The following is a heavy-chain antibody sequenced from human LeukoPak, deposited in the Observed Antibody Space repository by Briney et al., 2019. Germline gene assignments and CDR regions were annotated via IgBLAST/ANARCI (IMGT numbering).Heavy chain of an antibody. D-gene: IGHD3-16*02. V-gene: IGHV3-74*01. J-gene: IGHJ3*02. Sequence: PGGSLRLSCAASGFTFSSYWMHWVRQAPGKGLVWVSRVNSDGSSTSYADSVKGRFTISRDNAKNTLYLQMNSLRAEDTAVYYCARDQTPAALFYDYVWGSYRHDAFDIWGQGTMVTVSS. CDR1: GFTFSSYW. CDR3: ARDQTPAALFYDYVWGSYRHDAFDI. CDR2: VNSDGSST.